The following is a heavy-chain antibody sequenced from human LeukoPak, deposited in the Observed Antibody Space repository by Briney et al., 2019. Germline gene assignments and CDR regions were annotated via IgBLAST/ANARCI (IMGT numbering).Heavy chain of an antibody. CDR1: GFTFSSYA. CDR3: VSARDLLYYYYYYMDV. Sequence: GGSLRLSCAASGFTFSSYAMSWVRQAPGKGLEWVSAISGSGGSTYYADSVKGRFTISRDNSKNTLYLQMNSLRAEDTAVYYCVSARDLLYYYYYYMDVWGKGTTVTVSS. V-gene: IGHV3-23*01. D-gene: IGHD2-21*02. J-gene: IGHJ6*03. CDR2: ISGSGGST.